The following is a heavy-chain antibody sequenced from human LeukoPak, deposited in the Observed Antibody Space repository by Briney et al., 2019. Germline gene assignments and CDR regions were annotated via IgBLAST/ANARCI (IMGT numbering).Heavy chain of an antibody. V-gene: IGHV3-53*01. D-gene: IGHD6-19*01. CDR2: LYNAGST. CDR1: GFTVSNKY. J-gene: IGHJ5*02. Sequence: GSLRLSCVASGFTVSNKYMSWVRQAPGKGLEWVSVLYNAGSTYYADSVKGRFTISRDNSKNTLYLQMYSLRAEDTAVYYCAKIPYSSGWVQNWFDPWGQGTLVTVSS. CDR3: AKIPYSSGWVQNWFDP.